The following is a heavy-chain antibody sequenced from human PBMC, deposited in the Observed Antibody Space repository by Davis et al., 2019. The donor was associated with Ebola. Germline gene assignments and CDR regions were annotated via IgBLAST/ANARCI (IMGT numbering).Heavy chain of an antibody. J-gene: IGHJ4*02. CDR3: VEDWNYDNIFDY. CDR2: IKSKPDGGTT. V-gene: IGHV3-15*01. Sequence: PGGSLRLSCAASGFTVSNAWMSWVRQAPGKGLEWVGRIKSKPDGGTTDYAAPVKGRFTISRDDSKNTLYLQMNSLNTEDTAVYYCVEDWNYDNIFDYWGQGTLVTVSS. D-gene: IGHD1-7*01. CDR1: GFTVSNAW.